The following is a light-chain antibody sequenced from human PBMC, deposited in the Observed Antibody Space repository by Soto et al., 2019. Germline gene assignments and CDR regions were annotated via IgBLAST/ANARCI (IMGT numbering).Light chain of an antibody. CDR2: AAS. CDR3: QQGSSFPVT. J-gene: IGKJ4*01. CDR1: QRLSSW. V-gene: IGKV1-12*01. Sequence: DIQMTQSPSSVSASVGYRVTITCRASQRLSSWLSWYQQKPGRAPKLLIYAASTLHSGVPSRFSGSGSGTDFTLTISSLQPEDFATYYCQQGSSFPVTFGGGTKVEVK.